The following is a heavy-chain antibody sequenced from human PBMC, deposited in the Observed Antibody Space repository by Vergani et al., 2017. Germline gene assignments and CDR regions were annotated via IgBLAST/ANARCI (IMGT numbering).Heavy chain of an antibody. D-gene: IGHD6-13*01. CDR2: IKQDGSEK. Sequence: EVQLVEPGGGLVQPGGSLRLSCAASGFTFSSYWMSWVRQAPGKGLEWVANIKQDGSEKYYVDSVKGRFTISRDNAKNSLYLQMNSLRAEDTAVYYCASPRGSAAAGSGGYWGQGTLVTVSS. CDR1: GFTFSSYW. V-gene: IGHV3-7*01. CDR3: ASPRGSAAAGSGGY. J-gene: IGHJ4*02.